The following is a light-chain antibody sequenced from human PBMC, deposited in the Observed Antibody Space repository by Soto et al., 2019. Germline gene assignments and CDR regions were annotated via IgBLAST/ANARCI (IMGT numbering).Light chain of an antibody. CDR1: QSISSW. V-gene: IGKV1-5*01. J-gene: IGKJ1*01. Sequence: DIQMTQSPSTLSASVGDRVTITCRASQSISSWLAWYQQKPGKAPKLLIYDVSSLESGVPSRFIGSGSGTEFTLTISSLQPDDFATYYCQQYNTFWTFGQGTKVDIK. CDR2: DVS. CDR3: QQYNTFWT.